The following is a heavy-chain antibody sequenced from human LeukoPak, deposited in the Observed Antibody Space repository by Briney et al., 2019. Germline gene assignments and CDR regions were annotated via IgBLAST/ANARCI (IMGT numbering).Heavy chain of an antibody. D-gene: IGHD6-13*01. CDR2: IYYSGST. V-gene: IGHV4-59*08. J-gene: IGHJ6*03. CDR3: ARTTSAAGSTGYYYYYMDV. CDR1: GGSISSYY. Sequence: SETLSLTCTVSGGSISSYYWSWIRQPPGKGLEWIGYIYYSGSTNYNPSLKSRVTISVDTSKNQFSLKLSSVTAADTAVYYCARTTSAAGSTGYYYYYMDVWGKGTTVTVSS.